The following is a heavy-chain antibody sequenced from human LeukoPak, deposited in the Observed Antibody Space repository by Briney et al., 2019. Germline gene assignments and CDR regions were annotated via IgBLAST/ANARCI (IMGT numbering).Heavy chain of an antibody. D-gene: IGHD2-21*02. Sequence: GASVKVSCKASGYTFTGYYMHWVRQAPGQGLEWMGWINPNSGGTNYAQKFQGRVTMTRDTSISTAYMELSRLRSEDTAVYYCARGIGCGGDCWPFQYYMDVWGKGTTVTISS. CDR3: ARGIGCGGDCWPFQYYMDV. CDR2: INPNSGGT. V-gene: IGHV1-2*02. CDR1: GYTFTGYY. J-gene: IGHJ6*03.